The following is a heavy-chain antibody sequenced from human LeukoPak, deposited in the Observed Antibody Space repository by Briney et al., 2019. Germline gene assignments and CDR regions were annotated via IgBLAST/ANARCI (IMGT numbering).Heavy chain of an antibody. Sequence: GGSLRLSCAASGFTVSSNYMSWVRQAPGKGLEWVSVIYSGGYTYYADSVKGRFTISRDNSKNTLYLQMNSLRAEDTAVYYCARDSGYCSSIGCYVRYFDYWGQGTLVTVSS. CDR1: GFTVSSNY. D-gene: IGHD2-2*01. CDR3: ARDSGYCSSIGCYVRYFDY. V-gene: IGHV3-66*01. J-gene: IGHJ4*02. CDR2: IYSGGYT.